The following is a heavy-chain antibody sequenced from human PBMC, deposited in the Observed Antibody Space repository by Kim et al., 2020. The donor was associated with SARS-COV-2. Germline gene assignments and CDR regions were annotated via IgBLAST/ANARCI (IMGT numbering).Heavy chain of an antibody. CDR3: AKDRNTYYSRGFDY. Sequence: GGSLRLSCVASGFTFSNYAMSWVRQAPGKGLEWVSAVSGGNGNTYFADAVKGRFTISRDNSKNTLYLQMNSLRAEDTAVYFCAKDRNTYYSRGFDYWGQGTLVTVSS. CDR1: GFTFSNYA. CDR2: VSGGNGNT. V-gene: IGHV3-23*01. J-gene: IGHJ4*02. D-gene: IGHD1-26*01.